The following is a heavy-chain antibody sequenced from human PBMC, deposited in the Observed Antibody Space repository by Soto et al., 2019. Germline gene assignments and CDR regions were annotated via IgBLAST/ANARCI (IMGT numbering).Heavy chain of an antibody. CDR2: MSGSGGST. CDR1: GFTFSSYG. D-gene: IGHD5-18*01. J-gene: IGHJ4*02. V-gene: IGHV3-23*01. Sequence: PGGSLRLSCAASGFTFSSYGMSWVRQAPGKGLEWVSAMSGSGGSTYHADSVKGRFTISRDNSKNTLYLQMNSLRAEDTAVYYCAKDKGRIQLWFDYWGQGSLVTVSS. CDR3: AKDKGRIQLWFDY.